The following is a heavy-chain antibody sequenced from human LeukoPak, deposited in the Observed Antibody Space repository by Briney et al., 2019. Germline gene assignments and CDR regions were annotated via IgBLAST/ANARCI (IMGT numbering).Heavy chain of an antibody. CDR3: ARDQRWLQADY. CDR1: GYTFTSYN. J-gene: IGHJ4*02. Sequence: ASVKVSCKASGYTFTSYNMHWVRQAPGQGLEWMGFVNCRDASTTYAQKFQGRVTMTRDTSTSTVYMELSGLRSGDTAVYHCARDQRWLQADYWGKGTQVTVSS. V-gene: IGHV1-46*01. D-gene: IGHD5-24*01. CDR2: VNCRDAST.